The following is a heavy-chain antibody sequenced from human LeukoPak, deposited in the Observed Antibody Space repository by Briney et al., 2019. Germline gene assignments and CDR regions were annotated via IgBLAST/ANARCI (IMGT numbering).Heavy chain of an antibody. V-gene: IGHV4-38-2*02. CDR2: TAHRASP. CDR1: GLSITRPYY. J-gene: IGHJ5*02. D-gene: IGHD3-16*01. CDR3: ARDFGEASLPNWFDP. Sequence: MSAETLSLTCSVSGLSITRPYYWGWIRQSPGEGLGLIGSTAHRASPYYNPSLESRVTISLNTSKNQFSLKLTSVTAADTAVYYCARDFGEASLPNWFDPWGQGTLVIVTS.